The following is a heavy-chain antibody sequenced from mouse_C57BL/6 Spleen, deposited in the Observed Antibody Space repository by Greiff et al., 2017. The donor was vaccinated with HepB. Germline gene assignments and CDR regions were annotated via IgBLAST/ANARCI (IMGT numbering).Heavy chain of an antibody. V-gene: IGHV1-69*01. Sequence: QVQLQQPGAELVMPGASVKLSCKASGYTFTSYWMHWVKQRPGQGLEWIGEVDPSDSYTNYNQKFKGKSTLTVDKSSSTAYMQLSSLTSDDSAVYYCARRDYYPYYFDYWGQGTTLTVSS. CDR3: ARRDYYPYYFDY. CDR2: VDPSDSYT. CDR1: GYTFTSYW. J-gene: IGHJ2*01. D-gene: IGHD1-1*01.